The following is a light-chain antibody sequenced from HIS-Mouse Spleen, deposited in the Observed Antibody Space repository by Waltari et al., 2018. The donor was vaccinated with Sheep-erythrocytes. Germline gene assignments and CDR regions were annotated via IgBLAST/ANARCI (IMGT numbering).Light chain of an antibody. J-gene: IGLJ7*01. CDR2: EGS. V-gene: IGLV2-23*01. CDR1: TSDAGGYNL. Sequence: QSALTQPASVSGSPGKSIPTSCTGTTSDAGGYNLVSWYQQHPGKAPKLMIYEGSKRPSGVSNRFSGSKSGNTASLTISGLQAEDEADYYCCSYAGSSTVFGGGTQLTVL. CDR3: CSYAGSSTV.